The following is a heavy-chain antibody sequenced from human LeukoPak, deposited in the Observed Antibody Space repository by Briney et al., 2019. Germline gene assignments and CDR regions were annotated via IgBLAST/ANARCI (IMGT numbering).Heavy chain of an antibody. CDR1: GYTFTNYY. J-gene: IGHJ4*02. V-gene: IGHV1-2*02. CDR3: ARARGHRGECDY. D-gene: IGHD3-10*01. Sequence: ASVKVSCKASGYTFTNYYMHWVRQAPGQGLEWMGWINPNSGGTNYAQKFQGRVTMTRDTSISTAYMELSRLRSEDTAVYYCARARGHRGECDYWGQGTLVTVSS. CDR2: INPNSGGT.